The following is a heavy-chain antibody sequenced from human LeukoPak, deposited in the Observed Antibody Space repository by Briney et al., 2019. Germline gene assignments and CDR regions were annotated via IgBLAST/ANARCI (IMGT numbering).Heavy chain of an antibody. CDR1: GGSIINYY. CDR2: IYHNGGT. V-gene: IGHV4-59*01. Sequence: SETLSLTCTVSGGSIINYYWTWIRQPPGKGLEWIGPIYHNGGTNYNPSLESRVTMSVDTSKNQFFLKMTSVTVADTAVYYCAKVVSGWFDPWGQGTLVTVSS. CDR3: AKVVSGWFDP. J-gene: IGHJ5*02. D-gene: IGHD6-19*01.